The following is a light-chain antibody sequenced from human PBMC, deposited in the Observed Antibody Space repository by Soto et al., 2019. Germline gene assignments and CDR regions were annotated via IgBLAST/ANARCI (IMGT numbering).Light chain of an antibody. Sequence: DIQMTQSPSSVSASVGDSVTITFRASQDISSWLAWYQQKPGKAPNLLIYAASSLQSGVPSRFSGSGSGTDFTLTINRLQPEDIATYYCQQTNSSPRTFGQGHKVDI. V-gene: IGKV1-12*01. CDR3: QQTNSSPRT. CDR1: QDISSW. CDR2: AAS. J-gene: IGKJ1*01.